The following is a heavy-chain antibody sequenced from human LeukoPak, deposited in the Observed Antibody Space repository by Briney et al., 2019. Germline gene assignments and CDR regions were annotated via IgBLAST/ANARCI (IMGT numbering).Heavy chain of an antibody. J-gene: IGHJ4*02. V-gene: IGHV3-7*01. CDR2: INLDGGQK. D-gene: IGHD4-11*01. Sequence: GGSLRLSCAASEFSVGSNYMTWVRQAPGKGLEWVAHINLDGGQKYYVDSVKGRFTISRDNAKNSLYLEMDSLRAEDMAVYYCAREIIGATVLFDYWGQGTLVTVSS. CDR3: AREIIGATVLFDY. CDR1: EFSVGSNY.